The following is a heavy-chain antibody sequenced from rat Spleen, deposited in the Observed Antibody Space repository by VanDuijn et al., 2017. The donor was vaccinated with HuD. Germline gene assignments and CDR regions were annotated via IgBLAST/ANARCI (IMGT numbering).Heavy chain of an antibody. J-gene: IGHJ2*01. Sequence: EVQLVDSGGGLVRPGRSMKLSCAASGFTFSNYYMAWVRQTPTKGLEWVASITTSGDNTYYRDSVKGRFTISRDNAKSSLYLQMDSLRSEDTATYYCTTEFGDWGQGVMVTVSS. CDR1: GFTFSNYY. D-gene: IGHD4-3*01. CDR2: ITTSGDNT. CDR3: TTEFGD. V-gene: IGHV5-27*01.